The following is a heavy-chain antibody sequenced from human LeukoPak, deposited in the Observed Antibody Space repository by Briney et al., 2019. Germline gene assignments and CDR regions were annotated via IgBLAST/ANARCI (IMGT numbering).Heavy chain of an antibody. CDR1: GDSVSSNSAA. J-gene: IGHJ6*02. V-gene: IGHV6-1*01. D-gene: IGHD3-10*01. CDR3: ARAIWFGELLPLDYYYGMDV. Sequence: SQTLSLTCAISGDSVSSNSAAWNWIRQSPSRGLEWLGRTYYRSKWYNDYAVSVKSRITINPDTSKNQFSLQLNSVTPEDTAVYYCARAIWFGELLPLDYYYGMDVWGQGTTVTVSS. CDR2: TYYRSKWYN.